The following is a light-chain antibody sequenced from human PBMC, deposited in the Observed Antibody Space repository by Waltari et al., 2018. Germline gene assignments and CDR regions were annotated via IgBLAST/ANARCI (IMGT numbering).Light chain of an antibody. J-gene: IGLJ7*01. CDR2: LNADGSH. Sequence: QPVLTQSPSASASLGASVKLTCSLSSGHSNYAIAWHQQRQGKAPQFLMRLNADGSHTKGDGVPDRFSGSSSGTERFLSISNVQSDDEAYYYCQTWTTGIYALFGGGTRLTVL. V-gene: IGLV4-69*01. CDR3: QTWTTGIYAL. CDR1: SGHSNYA.